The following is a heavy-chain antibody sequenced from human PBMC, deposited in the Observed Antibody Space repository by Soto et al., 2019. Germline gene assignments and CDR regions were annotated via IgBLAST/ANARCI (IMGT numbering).Heavy chain of an antibody. D-gene: IGHD5-12*01. J-gene: IGHJ4*02. V-gene: IGHV3-30*18. CDR3: AKGELDGYNFFDY. CDR1: GFTFSSYG. CDR2: ISYDGSNK. Sequence: GGSLRLSCAASGFTFSSYGMHWVRQAPGKGLEWVAVISYDGSNKYYADSVKGRFTISRENSKNTLYLQMNSLRAEDTAVYYCAKGELDGYNFFDYWGQGTLVTVSS.